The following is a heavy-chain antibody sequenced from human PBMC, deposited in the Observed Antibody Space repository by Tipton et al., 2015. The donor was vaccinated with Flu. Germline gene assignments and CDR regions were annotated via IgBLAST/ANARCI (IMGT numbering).Heavy chain of an antibody. CDR3: ARVTGAYDYSDY. V-gene: IGHV3-21*01. J-gene: IGHJ4*02. D-gene: IGHD5-12*01. Sequence: SLRLSCAASGFMSSGYSMNWVRQAPGKGLEWVSSISRSNNNIYYADSVKGRSTISRDNAKNSLYLQMNSLRAEDTAVYYCARVTGAYDYSDYWGQGTLATVSS. CDR2: ISRSNNNI. CDR1: GFMSSGYS.